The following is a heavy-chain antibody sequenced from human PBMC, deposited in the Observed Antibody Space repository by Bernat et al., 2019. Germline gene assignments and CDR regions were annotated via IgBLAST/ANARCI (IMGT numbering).Heavy chain of an antibody. J-gene: IGHJ4*02. CDR3: ARSTKDKSGFFDH. CDR1: GYTFTDYA. Sequence: QVQLVQSGSELKKPGASVKISCKASGYTFTDYALNWVRQAPGQGLEWMGWVDTNTANPTYAKGFAGRLVFSLGTSVNTTYLQISSLKAEDAAVFYCARSTKDKSGFFDHWGQGTLATVSS. V-gene: IGHV7-4-1*02. CDR2: VDTNTANP. D-gene: IGHD5-12*01.